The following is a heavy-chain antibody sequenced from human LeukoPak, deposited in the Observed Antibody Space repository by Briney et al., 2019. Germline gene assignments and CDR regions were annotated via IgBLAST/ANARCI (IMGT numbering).Heavy chain of an antibody. D-gene: IGHD6-19*01. J-gene: IGHJ4*02. Sequence: SETLSLTCNVSGFSITSDYYWGRIRQPPGKGLEWIGSMYYSGSSNYNPSLKSRGTISIDRSKNQFSLKLTSVTAADTAVYYCARDGRAVADYWGQGIQVTVSS. V-gene: IGHV4-38-2*02. CDR2: MYYSGSS. CDR3: ARDGRAVADY. CDR1: GFSITSDYY.